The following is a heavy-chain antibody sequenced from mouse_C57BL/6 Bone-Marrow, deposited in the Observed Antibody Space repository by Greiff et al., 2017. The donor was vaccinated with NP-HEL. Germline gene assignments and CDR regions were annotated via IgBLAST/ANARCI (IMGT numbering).Heavy chain of an antibody. CDR2: IYPGSGNT. CDR1: GYTFTDYY. CDR3: ARWGYGSSYGFAY. J-gene: IGHJ3*01. Sequence: VQLQQSGAELVRPGASVKLSCKASGYTFTDYYINWVKQRPGQGLEWIARIYPGSGNTYYNEKFKGKATLTAEKSSSPAYMQLSSLTSEDSAVYFCARWGYGSSYGFAYWGQGTLVTVSA. D-gene: IGHD1-1*01. V-gene: IGHV1-76*01.